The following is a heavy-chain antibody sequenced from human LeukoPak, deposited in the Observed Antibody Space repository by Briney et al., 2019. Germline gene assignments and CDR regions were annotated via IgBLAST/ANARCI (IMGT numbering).Heavy chain of an antibody. J-gene: IGHJ4*02. CDR2: ISSSSSYI. CDR3: AREVYSSGSYDY. CDR1: GFTFSSYS. V-gene: IGHV3-21*01. Sequence: GGSLRLSSAASGFTFSSYSMYWVRQAPGKGLEWVSSISSSSSYIYYADSVKGRFTISRDNAKNSLYLQMNSLRAEDTAVYYCAREVYSSGSYDYWGQATVITLSS. D-gene: IGHD6-19*01.